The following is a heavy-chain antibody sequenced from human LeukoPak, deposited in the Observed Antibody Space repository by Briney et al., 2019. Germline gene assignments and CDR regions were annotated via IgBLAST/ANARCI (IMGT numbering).Heavy chain of an antibody. D-gene: IGHD6-13*01. CDR2: IYYSGST. V-gene: IGHV4-39*01. CDR1: GGSISSSSYY. J-gene: IGHJ3*02. CDR3: ARRGPYIAAAGVRAFDI. Sequence: PSETLSLTCTVSGGSISSSSYYWGWIRQPPGKGLEWIGSIYYSGSTYYNPSLKSRVTISVDTSKNQFSLKLSSVTAADTAVYYCARRGPYIAAAGVRAFDIWGQGTMITVSS.